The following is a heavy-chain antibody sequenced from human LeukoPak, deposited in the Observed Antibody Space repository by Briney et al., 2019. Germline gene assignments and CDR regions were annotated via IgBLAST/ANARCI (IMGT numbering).Heavy chain of an antibody. CDR2: IYYSGST. J-gene: IGHJ4*02. V-gene: IGHV4-39*01. CDR1: GGSISSSSYY. Sequence: SETLSLTCTVSGGSISSSSYYWGWIRQPPGKGLEWIGSIYYSGSTYYNPSLKRRVTISVDTSKNQFSLKLSSVTAADTAVYYCARQAYGDSYYFNYWGQGTLVTVSS. CDR3: ARQAYGDSYYFNY. D-gene: IGHD4-17*01.